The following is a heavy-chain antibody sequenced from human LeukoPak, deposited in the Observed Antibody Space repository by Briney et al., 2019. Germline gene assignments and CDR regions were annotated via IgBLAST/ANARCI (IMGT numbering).Heavy chain of an antibody. D-gene: IGHD1-14*01. Sequence: LEERLTITRKGSRYSVTSYWIGGGRLMNGKGRECRGIIQPGDSDTRYSPSFQGQVTISADKSISTAYLQWSSLKASDTAIYYCAKYNTHQTHFDYWGQGTLVTVSS. J-gene: IGHJ4*02. CDR1: RYSVTSYW. CDR3: AKYNTHQTHFDY. CDR2: IQPGDSDT. V-gene: IGHV5-51*01.